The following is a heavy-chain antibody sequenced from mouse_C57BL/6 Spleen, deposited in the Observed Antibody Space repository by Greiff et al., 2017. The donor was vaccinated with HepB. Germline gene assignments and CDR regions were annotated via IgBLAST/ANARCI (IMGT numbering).Heavy chain of an antibody. CDR1: GYTFTDYY. CDR2: IYPGSGNT. J-gene: IGHJ4*01. Sequence: VQLQQSGAELVRPGASVKLSCKASGYTFTDYYINWVKQRPGQGLEWIARIYPGSGNTYYNEKFKGKATLTAEKSSSTAYMQLSSLTSEDSAVYFCATGWDEDAMDYWGQGTSVTVSS. V-gene: IGHV1-76*01. CDR3: ATGWDEDAMDY. D-gene: IGHD4-1*01.